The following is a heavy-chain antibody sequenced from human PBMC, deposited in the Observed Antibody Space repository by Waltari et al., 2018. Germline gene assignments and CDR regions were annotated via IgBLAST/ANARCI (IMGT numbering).Heavy chain of an antibody. V-gene: IGHV3-23*01. Sequence: EVQLLESGGGLVQPGGSLRLSCAASGFTFSSYGMSGVRQAPGKGLEWVSAISGVGGSTYYADSVKGRFTISRDNSKNTLYLQMNSLRAEDTAVYYCAKVPYSSSWYYFDYWGQGTLVTVSS. CDR3: AKVPYSSSWYYFDY. J-gene: IGHJ4*02. D-gene: IGHD6-13*01. CDR2: ISGVGGST. CDR1: GFTFSSYG.